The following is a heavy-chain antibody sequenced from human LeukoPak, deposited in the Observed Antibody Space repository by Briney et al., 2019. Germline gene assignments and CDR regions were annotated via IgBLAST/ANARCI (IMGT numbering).Heavy chain of an antibody. V-gene: IGHV3-23*01. CDR3: AKDLRAAAADY. D-gene: IGHD6-13*01. CDR2: ISGSGGNT. J-gene: IGHJ4*02. CDR1: GFTFSSYG. Sequence: RPGGSLRLSCAASGFTFSSYGMTWVRQAPGKGLEWVSAISGSGGNTYYADSVKGRFTVSRDNSKNTVYLQMKSLRAEDTAVYYCAKDLRAAAADYWGQGTLVTVSS.